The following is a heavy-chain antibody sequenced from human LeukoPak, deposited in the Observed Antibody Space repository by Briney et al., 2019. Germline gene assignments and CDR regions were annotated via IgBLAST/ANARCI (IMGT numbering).Heavy chain of an antibody. V-gene: IGHV3-30*18. CDR1: GFTFSSYG. D-gene: IGHD4-17*01. CDR2: ISYDGSNK. Sequence: GGSLRLSCAASGFTFSSYGMHWVRQAPGKGLEWVAVISYDGSNKYYADSVKGRFTISRDNSKNTLYLQMNSLRAEDTAVYYCAKDLGTGGEFDYWGQGTLVTVSS. CDR3: AKDLGTGGEFDY. J-gene: IGHJ4*02.